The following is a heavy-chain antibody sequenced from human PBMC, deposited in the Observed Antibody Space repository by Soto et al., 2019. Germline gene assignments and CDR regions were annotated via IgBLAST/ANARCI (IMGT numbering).Heavy chain of an antibody. Sequence: VASVKVSCKASGGTFSSYAISWVRQAPGQGLEWMGIINPSGGSTSYAQKFQGRVTMTRDTSTSTVYMELSSLRSEDTAVYYCARVPSYDSSGYNYYYYGMDVWGQGTTVTVSS. CDR1: GGTFSSYA. CDR3: ARVPSYDSSGYNYYYYGMDV. V-gene: IGHV1-46*01. CDR2: INPSGGST. D-gene: IGHD3-22*01. J-gene: IGHJ6*02.